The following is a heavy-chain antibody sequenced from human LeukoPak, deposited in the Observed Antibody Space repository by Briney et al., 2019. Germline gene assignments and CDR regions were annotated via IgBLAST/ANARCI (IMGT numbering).Heavy chain of an antibody. D-gene: IGHD5-18*01. CDR2: IYYSGST. J-gene: IGHJ5*02. Sequence: SETQSLTCTVSGGSISSYHWSWIRHPQVTGLERIGYIYYSGSTNYNPSLNSPVTISVDTSKNQFSMKLSSVTPPGTSVYYCARSPRHAAMVMVPWGQGTLVTVSS. CDR3: ARSPRHAAMVMVP. CDR1: GGSISSYH. V-gene: IGHV4-59*01.